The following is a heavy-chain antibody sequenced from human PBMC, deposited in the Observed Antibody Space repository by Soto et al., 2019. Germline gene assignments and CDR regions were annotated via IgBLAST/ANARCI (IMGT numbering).Heavy chain of an antibody. V-gene: IGHV1-3*01. CDR1: GYTFTSYA. D-gene: IGHD1-26*01. Sequence: ASVKVSCKASGYTFTSYAIHWVRQAPGQRLEWMGWINAGNGNTKWSQKFQGRVTITRDTSASTAYMELSSLRSEDTAVYYCARDKVGAIDYWGQGTLVTVSS. J-gene: IGHJ4*02. CDR3: ARDKVGAIDY. CDR2: INAGNGNT.